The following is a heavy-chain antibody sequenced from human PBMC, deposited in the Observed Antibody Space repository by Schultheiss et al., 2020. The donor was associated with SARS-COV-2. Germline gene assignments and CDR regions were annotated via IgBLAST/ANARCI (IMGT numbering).Heavy chain of an antibody. D-gene: IGHD6-19*01. CDR3: ARGRGIAVAGRYNWFDP. CDR1: GVSISSYY. Sequence: SETLSLTCTVSGVSISSYYWSWIRQPPGKGLEWIGYIYYSGSTNYNPSLKSRVTISVDTSKNQFSLKLSSVTAADTAVYYCARGRGIAVAGRYNWFDPWGQGTLVTVSS. CDR2: IYYSGST. V-gene: IGHV4-59*12. J-gene: IGHJ5*02.